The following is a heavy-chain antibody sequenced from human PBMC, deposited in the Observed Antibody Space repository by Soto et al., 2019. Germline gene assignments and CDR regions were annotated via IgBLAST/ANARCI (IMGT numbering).Heavy chain of an antibody. D-gene: IGHD3-22*01. Sequence: PSETLSLICTVSGGSISSGGYYWSWIRQHPGKGLEWIGYIYYSGSTYYNPSLKSRVTISVDTSKNQFSLKLSSVTAADTAVYYCARGELYYYDSSGYNPPYYFEYWGQGTLVTVSS. CDR3: ARGELYYYDSSGYNPPYYFEY. CDR1: GGSISSGGYY. CDR2: IYYSGST. V-gene: IGHV4-31*03. J-gene: IGHJ4*02.